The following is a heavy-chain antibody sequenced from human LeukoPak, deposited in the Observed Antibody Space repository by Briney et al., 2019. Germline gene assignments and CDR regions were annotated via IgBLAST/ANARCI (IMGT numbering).Heavy chain of an antibody. CDR3: ARQIPGSGQEFDP. Sequence: SGGSLRLSCAASGFTFSSYAMSWVRPAPGKGLEWVSAISGSGGGTYYADAMKGRFSISRDNSKNTLSLQMNSLRAEDTAVYYCARQIPGSGQEFDPWGQGTLVAVSS. CDR2: ISGSGGGT. V-gene: IGHV3-23*01. J-gene: IGHJ5*02. D-gene: IGHD3-10*01. CDR1: GFTFSSYA.